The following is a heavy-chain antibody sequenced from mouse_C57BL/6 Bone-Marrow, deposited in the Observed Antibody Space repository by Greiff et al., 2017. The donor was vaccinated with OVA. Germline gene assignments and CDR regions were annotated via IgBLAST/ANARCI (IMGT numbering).Heavy chain of an antibody. J-gene: IGHJ2*01. CDR1: GFNIKDDY. CDR2: IDPENGDT. D-gene: IGHD1-1*01. CDR3: TRSSPFDY. Sequence: VQLKESGAELVRPGASVKLSCTASGFNIKDDYMHWVKQRPEQGLEWIGWIDPENGDTEYASKFQGKATITADTSSNTAYLQLSSLTSEDTAVYYCTRSSPFDYWGQGTTLTVSS. V-gene: IGHV14-4*01.